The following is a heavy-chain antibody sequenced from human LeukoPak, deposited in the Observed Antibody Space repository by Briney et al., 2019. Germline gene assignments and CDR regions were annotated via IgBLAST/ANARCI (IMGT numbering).Heavy chain of an antibody. D-gene: IGHD2-15*01. J-gene: IGHJ4*02. CDR2: MSYDGTNK. Sequence: GGSLRLSCAASGFTFSSHAMHWVRQAPGKGLEWVALMSYDGTNKVYAYSVKGRFTLSRDNSKNTFYLEMNNLSAEDKAVYYCANLGYCSGGRCYSFHFDYWGQGTLVTVSS. V-gene: IGHV3-30*18. CDR3: ANLGYCSGGRCYSFHFDY. CDR1: GFTFSSHA.